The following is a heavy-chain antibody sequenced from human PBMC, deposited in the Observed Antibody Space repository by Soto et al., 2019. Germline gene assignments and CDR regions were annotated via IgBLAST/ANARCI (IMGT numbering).Heavy chain of an antibody. CDR3: AREGRSGRAFDI. V-gene: IGHV3-30-3*01. CDR1: GFTFSSYA. CDR2: ISYDGSNK. D-gene: IGHD3-10*01. Sequence: GGSLRLSCAASGFTFSSYAMHWVRQAPGKGLEWVAVISYDGSNKYYADSVKGRFTISRDNSKNTLYLQMNSLRAEDTAVYYCAREGRSGRAFDIWGQGTMVTVSS. J-gene: IGHJ3*02.